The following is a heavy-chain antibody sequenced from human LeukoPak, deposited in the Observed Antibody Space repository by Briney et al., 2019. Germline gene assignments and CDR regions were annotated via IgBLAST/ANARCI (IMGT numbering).Heavy chain of an antibody. Sequence: GESLKISCKGSGYSFTSYWIGWVRQMPGKGLEWMGIIYPGDSDTRYSPSFQGQVTISADKSISTAYLQWSSLKASDTAMYYCARQNSVCYDSSGCFDCWGQGTLVTVSS. CDR3: ARQNSVCYDSSGCFDC. V-gene: IGHV5-51*01. D-gene: IGHD3-22*01. CDR1: GYSFTSYW. J-gene: IGHJ4*02. CDR2: IYPGDSDT.